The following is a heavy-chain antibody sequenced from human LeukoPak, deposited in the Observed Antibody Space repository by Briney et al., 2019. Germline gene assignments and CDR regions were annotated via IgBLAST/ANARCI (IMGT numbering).Heavy chain of an antibody. CDR1: GFTFSSYA. D-gene: IGHD3-10*01. CDR3: AKEFHMVRGVLIKNYYYYGMDV. Sequence: GGSLRLSCAASGFTFSSYAMHWVRQAPGKGLEWVAVISYDGSNKYYADSVKGRFTISRDNSKNTLYLQMNSLRAEDTAVYYCAKEFHMVRGVLIKNYYYYGMDVWGQGTTVTVSS. V-gene: IGHV3-30-3*01. CDR2: ISYDGSNK. J-gene: IGHJ6*02.